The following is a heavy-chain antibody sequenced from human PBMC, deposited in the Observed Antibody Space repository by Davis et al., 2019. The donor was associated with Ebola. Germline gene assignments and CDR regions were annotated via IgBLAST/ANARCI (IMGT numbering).Heavy chain of an antibody. D-gene: IGHD1-1*01. J-gene: IGHJ4*02. CDR2: IKQDGSEK. CDR3: ARPLGSSQTTNYYFDF. CDR1: GFTFSNFW. Sequence: PGGSLRLSCAASGFTFSNFWMSWVRRAPGKGLEWVANIKQDGSEKYYVDSVKGRFTISRDNAENSLYLQMNSLRAEDTAVYYCARPLGSSQTTNYYFDFWGQGTLVTVSS. V-gene: IGHV3-7*01.